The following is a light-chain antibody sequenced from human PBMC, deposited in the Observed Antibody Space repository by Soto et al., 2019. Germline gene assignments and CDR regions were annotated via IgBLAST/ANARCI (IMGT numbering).Light chain of an antibody. V-gene: IGLV2-14*01. CDR1: SSDIGSYNF. CDR3: SSYTTSSTFD. J-gene: IGLJ2*01. CDR2: DVS. Sequence: QSALTQPASVSGSPGQSITISCTGTSSDIGSYNFVSWYQQHPGKAPKLMIYDVSNRPSGVSYRFSGSKSGNTVSLTISGLQADDEADYYCSSYTTSSTFDFGGGTKLTVL.